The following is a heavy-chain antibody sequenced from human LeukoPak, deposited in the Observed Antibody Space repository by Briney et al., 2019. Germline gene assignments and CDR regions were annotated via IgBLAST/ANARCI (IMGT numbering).Heavy chain of an antibody. J-gene: IGHJ6*03. CDR3: ARDSYGDYYYYYYMDV. D-gene: IGHD4-17*01. Sequence: GGSLRLSCAASGFTFSSYSMNWVRQAPGKGLEWVSYISSSSSTIYYADSVKGRFTISRDNAKNSLYLQMNSLRAEDTAVYYCARDSYGDYYYYYYMDVWGKGTTVTVSS. CDR2: ISSSSSTI. V-gene: IGHV3-48*01. CDR1: GFTFSSYS.